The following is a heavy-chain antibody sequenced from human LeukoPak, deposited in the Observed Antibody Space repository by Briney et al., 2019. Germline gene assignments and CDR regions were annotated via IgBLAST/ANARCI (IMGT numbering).Heavy chain of an antibody. D-gene: IGHD3-10*01. Sequence: PSETLSLTCTVSGGSVSSYYWSWIRQPPGKGLEWIGYVYYSGSTNYNPSLKSRVTISVDTSKNQFSLKLSSVTAADTAVYSCARAYYGSGTYYNFDYWGQGTLVTASS. J-gene: IGHJ4*02. CDR1: GGSVSSYY. CDR3: ARAYYGSGTYYNFDY. V-gene: IGHV4-59*02. CDR2: VYYSGST.